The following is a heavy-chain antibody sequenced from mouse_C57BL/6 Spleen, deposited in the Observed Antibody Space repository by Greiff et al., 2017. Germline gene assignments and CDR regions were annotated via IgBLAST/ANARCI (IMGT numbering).Heavy chain of an antibody. CDR2: ISSGSSTT. CDR1: GFTFSDYG. D-gene: IGHD4-1*01. CDR3: ARGLGHWYFDV. Sequence: EVMLVESGGGLVKPGGSLKLSCAASGFTFSDYGMHWVRQAPEKGLEWVAYISSGSSTTYYADTVKGRFTISRDNAKNTLFLQMTSLRSEDTAMYCWARGLGHWYFDVWGTGTTVTVSS. V-gene: IGHV5-17*01. J-gene: IGHJ1*03.